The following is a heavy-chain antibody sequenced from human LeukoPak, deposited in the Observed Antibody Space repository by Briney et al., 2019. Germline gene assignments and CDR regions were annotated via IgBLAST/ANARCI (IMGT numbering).Heavy chain of an antibody. Sequence: SETLSLTCTVSGASISSYYWSWIRQPPGKGLEWIGYIYYSGSTNYNPSLKSRVTISVDTSKNQFSLKLSSVTAADTAVYYCARTTQVEWLHFDYWGQGTLVTVSS. CDR1: GASISSYY. J-gene: IGHJ4*02. CDR3: ARTTQVEWLHFDY. V-gene: IGHV4-59*01. CDR2: IYYSGST. D-gene: IGHD3-3*01.